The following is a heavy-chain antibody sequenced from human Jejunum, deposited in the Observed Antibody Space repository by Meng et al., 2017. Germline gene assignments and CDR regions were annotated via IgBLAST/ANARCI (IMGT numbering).Heavy chain of an antibody. CDR3: AKDGGNWDFGN. CDR1: GFTFSSYT. V-gene: IGHV3-23*01. Sequence: GESLKISCAASGFTFSSYTMRWVRQAPGKGLEWLSTISGTGATTYYTDSVGGRFTISRDNSKNTLYLQMESLGAEDTAMYYCAKDGGNWDFGNWGQGTLVTVSS. D-gene: IGHD1-1*01. J-gene: IGHJ4*02. CDR2: ISGTGATT.